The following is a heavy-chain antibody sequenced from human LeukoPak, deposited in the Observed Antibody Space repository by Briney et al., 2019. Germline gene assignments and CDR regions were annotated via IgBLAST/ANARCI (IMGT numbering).Heavy chain of an antibody. CDR2: TYYRSKWYN. J-gene: IGHJ5*02. CDR3: ARVPMLVGAGNWFDP. CDR1: GDSVSSNSAA. D-gene: IGHD2-15*01. Sequence: SQTLSLTCAISGDSVSSNSAAWNWVRQSPSRGLEWLGRTYYRSKWYNDYAVSVKSRITINPDTSKNQFSPQLNSVTPEDTAVYYCARVPMLVGAGNWFDPWGQGTLVTVSS. V-gene: IGHV6-1*01.